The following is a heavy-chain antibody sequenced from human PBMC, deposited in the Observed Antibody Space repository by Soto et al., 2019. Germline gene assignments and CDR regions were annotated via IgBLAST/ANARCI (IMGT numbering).Heavy chain of an antibody. V-gene: IGHV2-5*02. CDR2: IYWDDDK. D-gene: IGHD2-15*01. CDR3: AHWGSY. Sequence: QITLKESGPTLVKPTQPLTLTCTFSGSSLTTRGVGGGWFRQPPGKALEWLALIYWDDDKRYTPSLKSRLTITKDTSKNQVVLTMTNMDPVDTATYYCAHWGSYWGQGTLVTVSS. J-gene: IGHJ4*02. CDR1: GSSLTTRGVG.